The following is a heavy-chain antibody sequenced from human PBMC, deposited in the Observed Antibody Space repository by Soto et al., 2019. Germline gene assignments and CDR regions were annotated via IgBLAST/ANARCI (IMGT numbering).Heavy chain of an antibody. CDR2: IYYSGST. J-gene: IGHJ6*02. V-gene: IGHV4-31*03. CDR3: ARSFLPSSVVVPATKVMDV. Sequence: QVQLQESGPGLVKPSQTLSLTCTVSGGSISSGGYYWSWIRQHPGKGLEWIGYIYYSGSTYYNPSLESRVTISVDTSKNQFSLKLSSVTAADTAVFYCARSFLPSSVVVPATKVMDVCGQGTTVTVSS. CDR1: GGSISSGGYY. D-gene: IGHD2-2*01.